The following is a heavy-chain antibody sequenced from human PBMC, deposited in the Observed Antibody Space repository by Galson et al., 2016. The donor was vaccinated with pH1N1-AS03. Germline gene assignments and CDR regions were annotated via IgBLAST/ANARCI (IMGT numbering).Heavy chain of an antibody. Sequence: PALVKPTQTLTLTCSVSGVSVTSSGVGVGWFRQPPGKAQEWLALVYWDETRRYSPSLKNRLTITKDSSKNQVVLTVTSVDPMDIATYFCALPNSGGNAFEIWGPGTMVTVSS. CDR1: GVSVTSSGVG. CDR3: ALPNSGGNAFEI. D-gene: IGHD2/OR15-2a*01. V-gene: IGHV2-5*02. CDR2: VYWDETR. J-gene: IGHJ3*02.